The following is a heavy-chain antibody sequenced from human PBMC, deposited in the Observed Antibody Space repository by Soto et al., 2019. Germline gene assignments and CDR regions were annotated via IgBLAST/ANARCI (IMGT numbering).Heavy chain of an antibody. J-gene: IGHJ6*02. CDR2: ITNSGTTM. CDR1: GFTFSDHY. Sequence: QVQLVESGGGLVQPGGSLRLSCAASGFTFSDHYINWIRQSPGKGLEWVSYITNSGTTMYYADSVKGRFTISRDNAKNSLYLHMNNLRAEDTALYYCARGRRFYYYAMDVWGQGTTVTVSS. CDR3: ARGRRFYYYAMDV. V-gene: IGHV3-11*01.